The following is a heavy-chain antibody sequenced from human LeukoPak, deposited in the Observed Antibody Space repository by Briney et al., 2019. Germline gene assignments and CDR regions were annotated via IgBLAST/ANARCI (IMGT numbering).Heavy chain of an antibody. D-gene: IGHD2-2*01. CDR3: ARGPGALDY. Sequence: GRSLRLSCAGSGFAFSRYGMHWVRQAPGKGLEGVALISHDGTNKNHADSVKGRFTISRDNSNNTLYLQMNSLRPEDTAVYYCARGPGALDYWGQGTLVTVSS. CDR2: ISHDGTNK. CDR1: GFAFSRYG. J-gene: IGHJ4*02. V-gene: IGHV3-30*03.